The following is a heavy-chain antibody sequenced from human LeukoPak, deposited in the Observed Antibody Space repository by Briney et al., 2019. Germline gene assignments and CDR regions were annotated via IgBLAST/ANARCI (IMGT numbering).Heavy chain of an antibody. CDR3: AKEIDTLGTNAFDI. V-gene: IGHV3-43*02. D-gene: IGHD2-15*01. CDR1: GFTFDDYA. Sequence: GGSLRLSCAASGFTFDDYAMHWARQAPGKGLEWVSLISGDGGSTYYADSVRGRFTISRDNSKNSLYLQMDSLRTEDTAFYYCAKEIDTLGTNAFDIWGQGTMVTVSS. J-gene: IGHJ3*02. CDR2: ISGDGGST.